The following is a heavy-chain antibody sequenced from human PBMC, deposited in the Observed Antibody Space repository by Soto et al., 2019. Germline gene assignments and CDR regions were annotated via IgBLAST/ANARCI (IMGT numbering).Heavy chain of an antibody. J-gene: IGHJ6*03. Sequence: GGSLRLSCAASGFTFSSYWMSWVRQAPGKGLEWVANIKQDGSEKYYVDSVKGRFTISRDNAKNSLYLQMNSLRAEDTAVYYCARDLMGHYDYIWGSPASYDYYYYYMDVWGKGTTVTVSS. D-gene: IGHD3-16*01. CDR2: IKQDGSEK. V-gene: IGHV3-7*01. CDR1: GFTFSSYW. CDR3: ARDLMGHYDYIWGSPASYDYYYYYMDV.